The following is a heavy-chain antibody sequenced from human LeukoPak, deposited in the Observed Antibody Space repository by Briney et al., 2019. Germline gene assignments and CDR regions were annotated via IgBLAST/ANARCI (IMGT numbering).Heavy chain of an antibody. V-gene: IGHV1-2*02. CDR3: ARYNFDYYDSSGYNAYFDY. J-gene: IGHJ4*02. D-gene: IGHD3-22*01. CDR2: INPNSGGT. Sequence: ASVKVSCKASGYTFTGYYMHWVRQAPGQGLEWMGWINPNSGGTNYAQKFQGRVTMTRDTSISTAYMELSRLRSDDTAVYYCARYNFDYYDSSGYNAYFDYSGQGTLVTVSS. CDR1: GYTFTGYY.